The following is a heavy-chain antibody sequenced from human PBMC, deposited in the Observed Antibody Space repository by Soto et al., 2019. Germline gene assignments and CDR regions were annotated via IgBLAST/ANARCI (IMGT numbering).Heavy chain of an antibody. D-gene: IGHD1-20*01. V-gene: IGHV3-23*01. CDR2: ISGSGGST. CDR3: AQDPRITGTTYVFDS. CDR1: GFTFSSYA. J-gene: IGHJ4*02. Sequence: RLSCPASGFTFSSYAMSWVLQAPGKGLEWVSAISGSGGSTYYADSVKGRFTISRDNSKNTLYLQMNSLRAEDTAVYYCAQDPRITGTTYVFDSLRQGTLVTVPQ.